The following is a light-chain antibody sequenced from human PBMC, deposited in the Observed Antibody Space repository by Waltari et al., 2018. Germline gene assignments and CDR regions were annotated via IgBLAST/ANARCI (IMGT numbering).Light chain of an antibody. CDR2: AAS. Sequence: EIVLTQSPATLSLSPGERATLSCRAGQSVGNYLAWYQQRPGQAPRLLIYAASNRAPGIPARFSGSGSGTDFTLTIDSLEAEDSAVYYCQHRARWPPDATFGPGTKVDIK. CDR3: QHRARWPPDAT. CDR1: QSVGNY. J-gene: IGKJ3*01. V-gene: IGKV3-11*01.